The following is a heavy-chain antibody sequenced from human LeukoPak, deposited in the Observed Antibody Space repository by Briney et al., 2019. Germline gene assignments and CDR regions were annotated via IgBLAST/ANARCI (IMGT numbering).Heavy chain of an antibody. CDR3: AGLVGRYSSGLYYYYFDY. D-gene: IGHD3-22*01. V-gene: IGHV4-4*02. Sequence: SETLSLTCTVSGDSINSLDLWSWVRQPPGKGLEWIGEMYLSGTTHSNPSVKSRVTISIDKSKNQFFLNLSSVTAADTAVYYCAGLVGRYSSGLYYYYFDYWGQGTPVTVSS. J-gene: IGHJ4*02. CDR1: GDSINSLDL. CDR2: MYLSGTT.